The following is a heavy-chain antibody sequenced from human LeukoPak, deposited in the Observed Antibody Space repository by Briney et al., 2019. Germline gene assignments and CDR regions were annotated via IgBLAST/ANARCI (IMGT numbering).Heavy chain of an antibody. CDR1: GFNFNRYA. CDR2: IHGSGAST. Sequence: GGSPRLSCAASGFNFNRYAMSWVRQAPGKGLEWVSAIHGSGASTNYADSVKGRFTISRDNSKSTLHLQMNSLRAEDTAIYHCAKVRIVGDYDWFFDLWGRGTLVTVSS. V-gene: IGHV3-23*01. J-gene: IGHJ2*01. D-gene: IGHD4-17*01. CDR3: AKVRIVGDYDWFFDL.